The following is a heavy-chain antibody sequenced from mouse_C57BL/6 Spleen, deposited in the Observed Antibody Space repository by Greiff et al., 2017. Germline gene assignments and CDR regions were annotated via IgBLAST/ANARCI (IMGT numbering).Heavy chain of an antibody. D-gene: IGHD3-2*01. Sequence: EVQLQESGAELVRPGASVKLSCTASGYNFKDDYMHWVKQRPEQGLEWIGWIDPENGDTDYDSKFKGKATITADTSSNTAYLQLSSLTSEDTAVYYCARQGRGDAMDYWGQGTSVTVSS. CDR3: ARQGRGDAMDY. V-gene: IGHV14-4*01. CDR1: GYNFKDDY. J-gene: IGHJ4*01. CDR2: IDPENGDT.